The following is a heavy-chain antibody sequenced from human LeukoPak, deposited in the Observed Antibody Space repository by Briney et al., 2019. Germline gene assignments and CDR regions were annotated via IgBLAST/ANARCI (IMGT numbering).Heavy chain of an antibody. J-gene: IGHJ4*02. CDR2: FDPEDGET. D-gene: IGHD5-18*01. CDR3: ATPVDTAMVTYTGLGY. Sequence: ASVKVSCKVSGYTLTELSMHWVRQAPGKGLEWMGGFDPEDGETIYAQKFQGRVTMTEGTSTDIAYMELSSLRSEDTAVYYCATPVDTAMVTYTGLGYWGQGTLVTVSS. CDR1: GYTLTELS. V-gene: IGHV1-24*01.